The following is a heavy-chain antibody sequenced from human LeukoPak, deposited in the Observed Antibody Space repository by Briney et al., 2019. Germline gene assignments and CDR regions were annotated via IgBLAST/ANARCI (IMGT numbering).Heavy chain of an antibody. V-gene: IGHV3-23*01. D-gene: IGHD3-22*01. Sequence: GGSLRLSCAVSGFTFSNYSMNWVRQAPGKGLEWVSAISGSGGSTYYADSVKGRFTISRDNSKNTLYLQMNSLRAEDTAVYYCAKGRYYDSSGYYYSAYFDYWGQGTLVTVSS. J-gene: IGHJ4*02. CDR3: AKGRYYDSSGYYYSAYFDY. CDR1: GFTFSNYS. CDR2: ISGSGGST.